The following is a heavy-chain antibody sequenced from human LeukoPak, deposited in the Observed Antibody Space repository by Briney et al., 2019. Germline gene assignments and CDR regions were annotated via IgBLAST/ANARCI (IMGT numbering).Heavy chain of an antibody. CDR1: GGSISSYY. D-gene: IGHD6-19*01. CDR2: IYYSGST. Sequence: SETLSLTCTVSGGSISSYYWSWIRQPPGKGLEWIGYIYYSGSTNYNPSLKSRVTISVDTSKNQFSLKLSSVTAADTAVYYCARVAVAGTLGYWGQGTLVTVSS. V-gene: IGHV4-59*08. CDR3: ARVAVAGTLGY. J-gene: IGHJ4*02.